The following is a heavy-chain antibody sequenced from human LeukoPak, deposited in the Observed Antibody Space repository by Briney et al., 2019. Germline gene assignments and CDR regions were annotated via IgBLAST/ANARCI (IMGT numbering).Heavy chain of an antibody. J-gene: IGHJ4*02. CDR2: ISCDGSNK. V-gene: IGHV3-30-3*01. Sequence: GGSLRLSRAASGFTFSSYDVHWVRQAPAKGLEWVTIISCDGSNKYYADSVKGRFTISRDNSKNTLYLQMNSLRAEDTAVYYCAKESPHFDYWGQGTLVTVSS. CDR3: AKESPHFDY. CDR1: GFTFSSYD.